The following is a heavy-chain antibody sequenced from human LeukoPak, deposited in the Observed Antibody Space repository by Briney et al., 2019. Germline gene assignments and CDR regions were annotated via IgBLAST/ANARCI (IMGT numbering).Heavy chain of an antibody. CDR1: GGSISNYY. CDR3: ARYFGGKTLDY. CDR2: IFHSGSA. V-gene: IGHV4-59*01. Sequence: SETLSLTCSVSGGSISNYYWTWIRQPPGKGLEWIGYIFHSGSANYNPSLKSRVTMSVDMSKNQFSLNLSSVGAADTGIYYRARYFGGKTLDYWGQGALVTVST. D-gene: IGHD4-23*01. J-gene: IGHJ4*02.